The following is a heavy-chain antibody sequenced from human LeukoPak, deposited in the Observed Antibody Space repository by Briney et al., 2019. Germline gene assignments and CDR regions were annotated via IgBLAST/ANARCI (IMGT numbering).Heavy chain of an antibody. J-gene: IGHJ4*02. CDR2: IGPKNGDT. CDR3: VRDHASSYDY. CDR1: GYTFTDYY. V-gene: IGHV1-2*02. D-gene: IGHD1-26*01. Sequence: GASVKVSCKASGYTFTDYYIHCVRQAPGQGLEWMGWIGPKNGDTHCAQKFQGRLTMTRDTSITTAFIELSRLTSDDTAVYYCVRDHASSYDYWGQGTLVTVSS.